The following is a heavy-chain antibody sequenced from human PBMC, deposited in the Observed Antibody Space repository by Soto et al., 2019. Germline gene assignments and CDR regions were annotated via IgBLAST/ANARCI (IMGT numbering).Heavy chain of an antibody. CDR1: GFTFDDYT. J-gene: IGHJ4*02. V-gene: IGHV3-43*01. CDR3: AKDKSAGRRTFGVVIDY. CDR2: ISWDGGST. D-gene: IGHD3-3*01. Sequence: GGSLRLSCAASGFTFDDYTMHWVRQAPGKGLEWVSLISWDGGSTYYADSVKGRFTISRDNSKNSLYLQMNSLRTEDTALYYCAKDKSAGRRTFGVVIDYWGQGTLVTVSS.